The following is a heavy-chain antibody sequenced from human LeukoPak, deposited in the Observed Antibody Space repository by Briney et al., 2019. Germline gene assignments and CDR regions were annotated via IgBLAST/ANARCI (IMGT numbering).Heavy chain of an antibody. V-gene: IGHV4-4*02. CDR3: ARGGTSWFDP. D-gene: IGHD2-2*01. CDR2: IYHSGST. Sequence: PSETLSLTCAVSGGSISRNHWWSWVRQPPGKGLEWIGEIYHSGSTNYNSSRKSRVTISVDKSKNQFSLRLSSVTVADTAVYYCARGGTSWFDPWGQGTLVTVSS. J-gene: IGHJ5*02. CDR1: GGSISRNHW.